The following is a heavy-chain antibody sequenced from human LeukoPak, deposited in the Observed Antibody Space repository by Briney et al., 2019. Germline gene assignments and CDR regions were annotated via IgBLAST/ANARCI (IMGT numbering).Heavy chain of an antibody. D-gene: IGHD3-3*01. V-gene: IGHV3-7*01. CDR2: IRPDGNEI. J-gene: IGHJ4*02. CDR1: GLTFDTYW. Sequence: GGSLRLSCAASGLTFDTYWMNWVRQTPGKGLEWVANIRPDGNEIHYVDSVRGRFTISRDNSKNTLYLQMNSLRAEDTAVYYCAKARTIFGESLDYWGQGTLVTVSS. CDR3: AKARTIFGESLDY.